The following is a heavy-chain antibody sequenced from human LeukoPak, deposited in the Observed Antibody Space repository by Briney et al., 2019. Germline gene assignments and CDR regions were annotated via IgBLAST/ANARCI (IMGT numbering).Heavy chain of an antibody. J-gene: IGHJ6*03. CDR1: GGSISSHY. D-gene: IGHD3-16*01. CDR2: IYYSGST. CDR3: ARTFQSGYYYYYMDV. V-gene: IGHV4-59*11. Sequence: PSETLSLTCTVSGGSISSHYWSWIRQPPGKGLEWIGYIYYSGSTNYNPSLKSRVTISVDTSKNQFSLKLSSVTAADTAVYYCARTFQSGYYYYYMDVWGKGTTVTVSS.